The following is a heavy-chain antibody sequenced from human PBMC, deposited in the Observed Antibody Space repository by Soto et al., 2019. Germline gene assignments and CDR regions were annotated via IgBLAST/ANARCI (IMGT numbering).Heavy chain of an antibody. CDR1: GGSISSYY. Sequence: QVQLQESGPGLVKPSETLSLTCTVSGGSISSYYWSWIRQPPGQGLEWIGYSYYSGSTNYNLSLNGPVTISVATSKNQFSLKLRSVHDADTAVYYCARHRPEDYGDYVQGYCYNGMGVWGQGTTVTVSS. CDR3: ARHRPEDYGDYVQGYCYNGMGV. CDR2: SYYSGST. V-gene: IGHV4-59*08. D-gene: IGHD4-17*01. J-gene: IGHJ6*02.